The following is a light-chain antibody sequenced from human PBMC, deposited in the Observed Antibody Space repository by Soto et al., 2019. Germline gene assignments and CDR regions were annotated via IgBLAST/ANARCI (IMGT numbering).Light chain of an antibody. CDR3: TSYSTSSTGV. CDR1: NSDVGNYDY. J-gene: IGLJ3*02. Sequence: QSVLTQPASVSGSPGQSITISCTGTNSDVGNYDYVSWYQQHPGKAPKLMLYEVTYRPSGVSNRFSGSKSGNTASLPISGLQAEDEADYYCTSYSTSSTGVFGGGTKVTVL. CDR2: EVT. V-gene: IGLV2-14*01.